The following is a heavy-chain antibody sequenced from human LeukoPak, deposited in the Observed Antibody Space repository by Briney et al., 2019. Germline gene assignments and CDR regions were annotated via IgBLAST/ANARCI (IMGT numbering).Heavy chain of an antibody. CDR1: GFTFSSYS. Sequence: GGSLRLSCAASGFTFSSYSMNWVRQAPGKGLEWVSSISSSSSYIYYADSVKGRFTISRDNAKNSLYPQMNSLRAEDTAVYYCARGGIYYYDSSGPSEGYWGQGTLVTVSS. D-gene: IGHD3-22*01. V-gene: IGHV3-21*01. CDR2: ISSSSSYI. CDR3: ARGGIYYYDSSGPSEGY. J-gene: IGHJ4*02.